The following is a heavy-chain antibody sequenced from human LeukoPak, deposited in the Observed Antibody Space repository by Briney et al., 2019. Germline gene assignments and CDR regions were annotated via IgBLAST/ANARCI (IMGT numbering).Heavy chain of an antibody. CDR3: ARDRLLWFGELSDPYWYFDL. V-gene: IGHV4-59*01. D-gene: IGHD3-10*01. CDR2: IDYSGST. J-gene: IGHJ2*01. Sequence: SETLSLTCTVSGGSLHNYYWSWIRQPPGKGLEWIGYIDYSGSTNYNPSLKSRVTISVDTSKNQFSLKLSSVTAADTAVYYCARDRLLWFGELSDPYWYFDLWGRGTLVTVSS. CDR1: GGSLHNYY.